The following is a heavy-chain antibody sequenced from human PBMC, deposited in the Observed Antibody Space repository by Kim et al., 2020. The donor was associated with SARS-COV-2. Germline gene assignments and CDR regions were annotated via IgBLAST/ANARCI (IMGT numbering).Heavy chain of an antibody. CDR1: GFSFEDYA. CDR2: ISGNSRGI. CDR3: AGKKGGQNGFDD. J-gene: IGHJ4*02. D-gene: IGHD3-16*01. V-gene: IGHV3-9*01. Sequence: GGSLRLSCAASGFSFEDYAMHWVRQTPGKGLEWVSGISGNSRGIDYADSVKGRLTISRDTAKNSLYLQMNSLTAEDTALYYCAGKKGGQNGFDDWGQGT.